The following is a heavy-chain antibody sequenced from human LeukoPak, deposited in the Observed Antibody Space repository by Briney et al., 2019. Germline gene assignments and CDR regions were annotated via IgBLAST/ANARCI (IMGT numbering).Heavy chain of an antibody. CDR2: MWYDGSNK. CDR3: ARSLERDYHGSGTYYMNNWFDP. V-gene: IGHV3-33*01. D-gene: IGHD3-10*01. CDR1: GFSFSSFG. J-gene: IGHJ5*02. Sequence: HPGESLRLSCAASGFSFSSFGMHWVRQAPGKGLEWVAVMWYDGSNKYYADSVKGRFTISRDISKNTLYLQMNSLRAEDTALYYCARSLERDYHGSGTYYMNNWFDPWGQGTLVTVSS.